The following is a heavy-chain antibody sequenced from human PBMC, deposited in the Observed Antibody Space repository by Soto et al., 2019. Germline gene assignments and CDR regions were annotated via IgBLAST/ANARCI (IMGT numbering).Heavy chain of an antibody. D-gene: IGHD2-15*01. Sequence: EVQLEQSAAEVKKPGEPLKISCKASGYKFTTFWLNWVCQTPGKGLEWLGRIDPTDSFTNYSPPFEGHVTISVDRSISTAYLQWNSLQASDTAIYYCARPASGGSRDAFDVWGQGTTVTVSS. CDR2: IDPTDSFT. CDR3: ARPASGGSRDAFDV. V-gene: IGHV5-10-1*03. J-gene: IGHJ3*01. CDR1: GYKFTTFW.